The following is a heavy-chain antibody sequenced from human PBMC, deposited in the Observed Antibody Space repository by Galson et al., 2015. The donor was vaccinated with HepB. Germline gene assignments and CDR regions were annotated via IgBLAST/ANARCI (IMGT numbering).Heavy chain of an antibody. CDR2: IYYSGSP. D-gene: IGHD3-9*01. V-gene: IGHV4-59*01. CDR3: ARGKYYDILTGYYEYYGMDV. CDR1: GGSITNYY. J-gene: IGHJ6*02. Sequence: SETLSLTCTVSGGSITNYYWNWIRQPPGKGLEYIGYIYYSGSPNYHPSLKSRVTISVDTSKHQFSLKLNSVTAADTAVYYCARGKYYDILTGYYEYYGMDVWGQGTTVTVSS.